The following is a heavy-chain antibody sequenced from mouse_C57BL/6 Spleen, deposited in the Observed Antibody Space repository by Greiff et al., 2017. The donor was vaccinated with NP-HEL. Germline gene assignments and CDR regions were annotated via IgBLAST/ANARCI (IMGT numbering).Heavy chain of an antibody. Sequence: VQLQQSGPELVKPGASVKISCKASGYTFTDYYINWVKQRPGQGLEWIGWIFPGSGSTYYNEKFKGKATLTVAKSSSTAYMLLSSLTSEDSAVYFCARSLRGGSYWYFDVWGTGTTVTVSS. CDR2: IFPGSGST. CDR3: ARSLRGGSYWYFDV. CDR1: GYTFTDYY. V-gene: IGHV1-75*01. J-gene: IGHJ1*03. D-gene: IGHD1-1*01.